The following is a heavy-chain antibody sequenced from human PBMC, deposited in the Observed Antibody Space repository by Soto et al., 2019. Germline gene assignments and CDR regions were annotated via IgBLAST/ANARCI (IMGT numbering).Heavy chain of an antibody. J-gene: IGHJ3*02. CDR2: ISSSSSYI. CDR3: ASEPYYDFWSGSRGAFDI. CDR1: GFTFSSYS. Sequence: GGSLRLSCATSGFTFSSYSMNWVRQAPGKGLEWVSSISSSSSYIYYADSVKGRFTISRDNAKNSLYLQMNSLRAEDTAVYYCASEPYYDFWSGSRGAFDIWGQGTMVTVSS. D-gene: IGHD3-3*01. V-gene: IGHV3-21*01.